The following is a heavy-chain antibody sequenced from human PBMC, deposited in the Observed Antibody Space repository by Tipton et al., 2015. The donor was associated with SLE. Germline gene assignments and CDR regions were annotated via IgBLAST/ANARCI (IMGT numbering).Heavy chain of an antibody. V-gene: IGHV4-39*07. CDR1: GGSISSSSYY. D-gene: IGHD5-24*01. CDR2: IYYSGST. CDR3: ARPRGMATINWYFDL. Sequence: LRLSCTVSGGSISSSSYYWGWIRQPPGKGLEWIGSIYYSGSTYYNPSLKSRVTISVATSKNQFSLKLSSVTAVDTAVYYCARPRGMATINWYFDLWGRGTLVTVSS. J-gene: IGHJ2*01.